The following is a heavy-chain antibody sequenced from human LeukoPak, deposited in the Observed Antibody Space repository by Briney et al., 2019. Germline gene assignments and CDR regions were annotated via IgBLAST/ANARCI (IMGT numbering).Heavy chain of an antibody. CDR2: IIPIFGTA. CDR1: GYTFSSYA. D-gene: IGHD5-12*01. J-gene: IGHJ4*02. CDR3: ARSNGGYGPGFDY. V-gene: IGHV1-69*13. Sequence: ASVKVSCKASGYTFSSYAISWVRQDPGQGLEWMGGIIPIFGTANYAQKFQGRVTITADESTSTAYMELSSLRSEDTAVYYCARSNGGYGPGFDYWGQGTMVTVSS.